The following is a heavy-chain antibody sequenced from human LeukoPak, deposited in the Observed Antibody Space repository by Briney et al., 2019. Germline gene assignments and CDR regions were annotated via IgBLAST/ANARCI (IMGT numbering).Heavy chain of an antibody. V-gene: IGHV3-21*01. Sequence: GGSLRLSCAASGFTFSSYSMSWVRQAPGKGLEWVSSISSSSSYIYYADSVKGRFTISRDNAKNSLYLQMNSLRAEDTAVYYCARDLVARVRGFPDWFDPWGQGTLVTVSS. J-gene: IGHJ5*02. CDR3: ARDLVARVRGFPDWFDP. CDR1: GFTFSSYS. D-gene: IGHD3-10*01. CDR2: ISSSSSYI.